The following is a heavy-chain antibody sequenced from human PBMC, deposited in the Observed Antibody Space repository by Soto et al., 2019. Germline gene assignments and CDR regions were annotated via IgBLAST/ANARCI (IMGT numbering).Heavy chain of an antibody. CDR2: IWYDGSNK. J-gene: IGHJ6*03. CDR1: GFTFSSYG. D-gene: IGHD6-19*01. V-gene: IGHV3-33*01. Sequence: QVRLVESGGGVVQPGRSLRLSCAASGFTFSSYGMHWVRQAPGKGLEWVAVIWYDGSNKYYADSVKGRFTISRDNSKNTLYLQMNSLRAEDTAVYYCARADNSDIAVAGTVRYYYYMDVWGKGTTVTVSS. CDR3: ARADNSDIAVAGTVRYYYYMDV.